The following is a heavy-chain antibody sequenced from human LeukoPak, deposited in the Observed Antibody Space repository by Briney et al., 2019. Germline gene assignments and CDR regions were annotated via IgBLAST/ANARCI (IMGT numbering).Heavy chain of an antibody. CDR1: GFTFSSYA. V-gene: IGHV3-23*01. J-gene: IGHJ4*02. Sequence: PGGSLRLSCAASGFTFSSYAMSWVRQAPGKGLEWVSGISVGGAGTYYADSVKGRFTISRDNSKDTLYLQMNSLRAEDTAVFFCAKIVDNNYPRSVDSWGQGALVTVSS. D-gene: IGHD2-21*01. CDR3: AKIVDNNYPRSVDS. CDR2: ISVGGAGT.